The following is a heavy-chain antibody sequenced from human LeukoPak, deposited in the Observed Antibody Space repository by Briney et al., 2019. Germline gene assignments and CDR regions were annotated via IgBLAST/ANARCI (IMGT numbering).Heavy chain of an antibody. Sequence: SETLSLTCTVSGGSISSSSYYWGWIRQPPVKGLEWIGSIYYSGSTYYNPSLKSRVTISVDTSKNQFSLKLSSVTAADTAVYSCARVPDYYDSSGYPEYYFDYWGQGTLVTVSS. CDR3: ARVPDYYDSSGYPEYYFDY. J-gene: IGHJ4*02. V-gene: IGHV4-39*07. CDR2: IYYSGST. CDR1: GGSISSSSYY. D-gene: IGHD3-22*01.